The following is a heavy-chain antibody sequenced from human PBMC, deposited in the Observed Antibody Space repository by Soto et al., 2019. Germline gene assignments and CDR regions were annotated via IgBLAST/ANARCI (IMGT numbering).Heavy chain of an antibody. V-gene: IGHV4-31*03. CDR3: AKLSCTSSTCYFPGWFDP. CDR1: GNSIGCGSSF. Sequence: SETLSLTCTVAGNSIGCGSSFWSLIRQPPGKGLEWIANVYYSGSSYYNPSLKSRLTISVDTTKNQFSLQLKSMTAADTAVYYCAKLSCTSSTCYFPGWFDPWGQGTLVT. D-gene: IGHD2-2*01. CDR2: VYYSGSS. J-gene: IGHJ5*02.